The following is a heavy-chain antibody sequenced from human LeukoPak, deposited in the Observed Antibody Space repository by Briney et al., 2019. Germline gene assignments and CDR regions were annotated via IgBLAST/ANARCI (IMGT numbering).Heavy chain of an antibody. CDR1: GFTFSSYW. CDR2: IKQDGSEK. J-gene: IGHJ5*02. V-gene: IGHV3-7*03. Sequence: GGSPRLSCAASGFTFSSYWMSWVRQAPGKGLEWVANIKQDGSEKYYVDSVKGRFTISRDNAKNSLYLQMNSLRAEDTAVYYCARGVSFSGYCSSTSCYTLGWFDPWGQGTLVTVSS. CDR3: ARGVSFSGYCSSTSCYTLGWFDP. D-gene: IGHD2-2*02.